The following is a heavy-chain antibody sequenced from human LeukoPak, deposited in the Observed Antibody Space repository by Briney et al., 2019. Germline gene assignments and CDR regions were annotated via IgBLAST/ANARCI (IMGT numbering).Heavy chain of an antibody. CDR3: AKGRISSSWYQGYYFDY. J-gene: IGHJ4*02. V-gene: IGHV3-23*01. CDR2: ISASGGST. CDR1: GFTFSTYA. Sequence: ESLRLSCAASGFTFSTYAVSWVGQAPGKGLEWVSAISASGGSTFYGYSVKGRFTISRDNSKNTQSLQVNSLRAEDTAIYYCAKGRISSSWYQGYYFDYWGQGTLVTVSS. D-gene: IGHD6-13*01.